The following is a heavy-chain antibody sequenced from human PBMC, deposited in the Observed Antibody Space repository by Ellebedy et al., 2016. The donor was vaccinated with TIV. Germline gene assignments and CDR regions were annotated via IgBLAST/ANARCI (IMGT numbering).Heavy chain of an antibody. CDR2: IIPILNIA. J-gene: IGHJ5*02. V-gene: IGHV1-69*04. CDR3: ARLYRVYDSSGYNWFDH. CDR1: GGTFSRYA. Sequence: AASVKVSCKASGGTFSRYAIHWVRQAPGQGLEWMGRIIPILNIANYAQKFQGRVTITADKSTSTAYMELSSLRSEDTAVYYCARLYRVYDSSGYNWFDHWGQGTLVTVSS. D-gene: IGHD3-22*01.